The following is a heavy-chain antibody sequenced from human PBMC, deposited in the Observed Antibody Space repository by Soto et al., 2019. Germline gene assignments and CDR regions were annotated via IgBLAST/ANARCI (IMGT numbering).Heavy chain of an antibody. J-gene: IGHJ6*02. CDR2: INPSGGST. D-gene: IGHD6-6*01. CDR3: ASEYSSSSAYYGMDV. Sequence: ASVKVSCKASGYTFTSYYIHGVRQAPGQGLEWMGIINPSGGSTSYAQKFQGRVTMTRDTSTSTVYMELSSLRSEDTAVYYCASEYSSSSAYYGMDVWGQGTTVTVSS. V-gene: IGHV1-46*01. CDR1: GYTFTSYY.